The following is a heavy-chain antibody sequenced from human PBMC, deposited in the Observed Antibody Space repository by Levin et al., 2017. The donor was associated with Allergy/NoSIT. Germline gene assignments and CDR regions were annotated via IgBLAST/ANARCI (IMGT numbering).Heavy chain of an antibody. D-gene: IGHD2-15*01. V-gene: IGHV3-30-3*01. J-gene: IGHJ4*02. Sequence: GGSLRLSCAASGFTFSSYAMHWVRQAPGKGLEWVAVISYDGSNKYYADSVKGRFTISRDNSKNTLYLQMNSLRAEDTAVYYCARESGGSYHFDYWGQGTLVTVSS. CDR3: ARESGGSYHFDY. CDR2: ISYDGSNK. CDR1: GFTFSSYA.